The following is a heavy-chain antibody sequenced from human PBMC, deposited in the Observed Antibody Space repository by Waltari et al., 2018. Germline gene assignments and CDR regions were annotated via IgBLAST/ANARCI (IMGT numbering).Heavy chain of an antibody. CDR1: GVIFNNYV. J-gene: IGHJ3*02. D-gene: IGHD4-17*01. CDR3: ARVSRKTTATMVAAFDI. V-gene: IGHV3-20*01. CDR2: IDWNGGRT. Sequence: EVQLVESGGGVVRPGGSLRLSCAASGVIFNNYVMSWVRQVPGKGRGWVAGIDWNGGRTGYADSVEGRFTISRDNAKDSLLLQMNTLRAEDTALYHCARVSRKTTATMVAAFDIWGQGTMVTVSS.